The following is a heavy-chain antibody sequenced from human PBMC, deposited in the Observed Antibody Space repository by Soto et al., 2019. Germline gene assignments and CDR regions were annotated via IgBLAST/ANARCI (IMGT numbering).Heavy chain of an antibody. J-gene: IGHJ6*02. V-gene: IGHV3-21*01. CDR2: IRGFSPYT. CDR3: ARDRGYDAHDYYYNAMDV. Sequence: PGGPLRLSCISSGFTFRTYTMNCVRQAPGEGLEWVSGIRGFSPYTFYAESVKGRFTISRDNAKNSLYLQMNSLRAEDTAVYYCARDRGYDAHDYYYNAMDVWGQGTTVTVSS. D-gene: IGHD2-15*01. CDR1: GFTFRTYT.